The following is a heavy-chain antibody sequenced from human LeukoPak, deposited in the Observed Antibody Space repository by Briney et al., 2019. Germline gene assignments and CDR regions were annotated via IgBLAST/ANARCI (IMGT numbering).Heavy chain of an antibody. CDR3: AIITNACR. V-gene: IGHV3-30*02. D-gene: IGHD1-14*01. CDR2: IRYDGSNK. J-gene: IGHJ4*02. CDR1: GFTFTTYG. Sequence: GGSLRLSCAASGFTFTTYGMSWVRQAPGKGLEWVAFIRYDGSNKYYADSVKGRFTISRDNSKNTLYLQMNSLRAEDTAVYYCAIITNACRWGQGTLVTVSS.